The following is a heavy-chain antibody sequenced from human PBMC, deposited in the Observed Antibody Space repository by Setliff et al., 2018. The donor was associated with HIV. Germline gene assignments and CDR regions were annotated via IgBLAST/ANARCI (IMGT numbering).Heavy chain of an antibody. Sequence: PGGSLRLSCAASGFTFSSYEMNWVRQAPGKGLEWVSYISSSGSTIYYADSVKGRFTISRDNAKNSLYLQMNSLRAEDTAVYYCARDETNSKYQLRLFGVGGRTDWYFDLWGRGTLVTVSS. CDR3: ARDETNSKYQLRLFGVGGRTDWYFDL. CDR2: ISSSGSTI. CDR1: GFTFSSYE. D-gene: IGHD2-2*01. V-gene: IGHV3-48*03. J-gene: IGHJ2*01.